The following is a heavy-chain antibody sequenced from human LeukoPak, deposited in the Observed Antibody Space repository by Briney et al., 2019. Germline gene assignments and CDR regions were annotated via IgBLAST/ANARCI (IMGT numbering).Heavy chain of an antibody. V-gene: IGHV1-18*01. D-gene: IGHD4-23*01. J-gene: IGHJ4*02. CDR2: ISVYNGNT. CDR1: GYTFSSYG. Sequence: ASVKVSCKASGYTFSSYGISWVRQAPGQGLEWMGWISVYNGNTNYAQNVQGRVTMTTDTSTSTASIELRSLRSDDTAVYYCARGDYGGNSGRLGYWGQGTLVTVSS. CDR3: ARGDYGGNSGRLGY.